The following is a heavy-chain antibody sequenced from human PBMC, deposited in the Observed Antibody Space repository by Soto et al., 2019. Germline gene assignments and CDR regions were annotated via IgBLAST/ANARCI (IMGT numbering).Heavy chain of an antibody. J-gene: IGHJ4*02. CDR3: AGTYDPTDY. V-gene: IGHV3-21*01. CDR2: ITPSGRFI. CDR1: GISFSDYH. D-gene: IGHD3-22*01. Sequence: EQFMESGGGLVKPGGSLRLSCAASGISFSDYHMNWVRQAPGKGLEWVASITPSGRFINYADSVEGRFIISRDNTKNSLFLQMNSLRGEDTAVYYCAGTYDPTDYWGQGTLVTVSS.